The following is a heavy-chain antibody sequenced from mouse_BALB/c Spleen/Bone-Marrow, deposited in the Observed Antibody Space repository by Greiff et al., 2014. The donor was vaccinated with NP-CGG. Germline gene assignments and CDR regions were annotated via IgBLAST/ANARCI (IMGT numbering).Heavy chain of an antibody. CDR3: AREGDYYGSSFDY. CDR2: ISYSGST. Sequence: VQLQQSGPGLVKPSQSLSLTCTVTGYSITSDYAWNWIRQFPGNKLEWMGYISYSGSTSYNPSLKSRISITRDTSKSQFFLQLNSVTTEDTATYYCAREGDYYGSSFDYWGQGTTLTVSS. V-gene: IGHV3-2*02. D-gene: IGHD1-1*01. CDR1: GYSITSDYA. J-gene: IGHJ2*01.